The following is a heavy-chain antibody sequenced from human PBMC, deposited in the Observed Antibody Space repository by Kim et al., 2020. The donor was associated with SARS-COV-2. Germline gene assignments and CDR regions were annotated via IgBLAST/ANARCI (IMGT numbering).Heavy chain of an antibody. CDR2: IIPILGIA. CDR3: ARDKHCSSTSCYILFQQDYYYMDV. V-gene: IGHV1-69*04. J-gene: IGHJ6*03. CDR1: GCTFSSYA. D-gene: IGHD2-2*02. Sequence: SVKVSCKASGCTFSSYAISWVRQAPGQGLEWMGRIIPILGIANYAQKFQGRVTITADKSTSTAYMELSSLRSEDTAVYYCARDKHCSSTSCYILFQQDYYYMDVWGKGTTVPVSS.